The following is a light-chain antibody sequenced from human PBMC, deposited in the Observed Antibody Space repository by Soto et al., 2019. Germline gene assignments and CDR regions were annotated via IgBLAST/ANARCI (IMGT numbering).Light chain of an antibody. J-gene: IGKJ1*01. CDR3: QQYHNDWT. CDR1: QRTSGW. Sequence: DIQMTQYPSTLSGFVGDRVTITCRASQRTSGWLAWYKQKTGKAPKLLIYKASSLESGVPSRLSGSGSGTEFTLTISSMKADDYATFYCQQYHNDWTFGHGTKVDIK. CDR2: KAS. V-gene: IGKV1-5*03.